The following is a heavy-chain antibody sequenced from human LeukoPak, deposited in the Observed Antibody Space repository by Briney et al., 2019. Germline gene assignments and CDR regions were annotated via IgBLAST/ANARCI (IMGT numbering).Heavy chain of an antibody. J-gene: IGHJ4*02. V-gene: IGHV3-23*01. CDR1: GITVSNYG. D-gene: IGHD3-10*01. CDR2: ISGSGGGT. Sequence: GGSLRLSCAVSGITVSNYGMSWVRQAPGKGLEWVAGISGSGGGTNYADSVKGRFTISRDNSKNTLYLQMNSLRAEDTAVYFCAKRGVVIRVILVGFHKEAYYFDSWGQGAPVTVSS. CDR3: AKRGVVIRVILVGFHKEAYYFDS.